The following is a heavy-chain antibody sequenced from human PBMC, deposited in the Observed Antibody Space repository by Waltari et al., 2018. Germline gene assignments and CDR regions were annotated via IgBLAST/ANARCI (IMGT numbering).Heavy chain of an antibody. J-gene: IGHJ5*02. Sequence: QVQLQESVPGLVKPSETLSLTCTVSGGSISSYYWSWIRQPPGKGLEWIGYIYYSGSTNSNPSLKSRVTISVDTSKNQFSLKLSSVTAADTAVYYCARHDYGDYCWFDPWGQGTLVTVSS. CDR1: GGSISSYY. V-gene: IGHV4-59*01. CDR3: ARHDYGDYCWFDP. D-gene: IGHD4-17*01. CDR2: IYYSGST.